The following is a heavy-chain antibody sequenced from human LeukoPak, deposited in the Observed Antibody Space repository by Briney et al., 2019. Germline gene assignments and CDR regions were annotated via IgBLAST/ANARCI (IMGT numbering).Heavy chain of an antibody. J-gene: IGHJ3*01. D-gene: IGHD6-19*01. CDR1: GYSFSNFG. CDR3: ARDSPFLVAGTGDAFDV. Sequence: GASVKVSCKASGYSFSNFGISRVRQAPGHGLQWMGWISGFHGKTNYAQILQGRLTMTTDTSTSTAYMELRSLRSDGTALYYCARDSPFLVAGTGDAFDVWGQGTMVTVSS. CDR2: ISGFHGKT. V-gene: IGHV1-18*01.